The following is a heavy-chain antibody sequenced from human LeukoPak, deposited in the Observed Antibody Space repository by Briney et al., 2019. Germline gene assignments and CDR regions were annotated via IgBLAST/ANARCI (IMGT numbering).Heavy chain of an antibody. J-gene: IGHJ5*02. CDR2: ISSSSSTI. CDR1: GFTFSSYS. Sequence: GGSLRLSCAASGFTFSSYSMNWVRQAPGKGLEWVSYISSSSSTIYYADSVKGRFTISRDNAKNSLYLQMNSLRAEDTAVYYCAGEGYYYDSSGYFSPWGQGTLVTVSS. D-gene: IGHD3-22*01. CDR3: AGEGYYYDSSGYFSP. V-gene: IGHV3-48*04.